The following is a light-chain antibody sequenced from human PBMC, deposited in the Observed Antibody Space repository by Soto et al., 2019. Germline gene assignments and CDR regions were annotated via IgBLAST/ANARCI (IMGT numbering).Light chain of an antibody. CDR3: QQSFVSPWT. CDR2: EAT. V-gene: IGKV1-39*01. CDR1: QNIHKY. Sequence: DIQMTQSPSSLSASVGDRVTISCRSSQNIHKYLNWYQQRPGKAPKLLVYEATSLETGVSSKFSGSGSGRDFTLTINRLQPEDFATYYCQQSFVSPWTFGQGT. J-gene: IGKJ1*01.